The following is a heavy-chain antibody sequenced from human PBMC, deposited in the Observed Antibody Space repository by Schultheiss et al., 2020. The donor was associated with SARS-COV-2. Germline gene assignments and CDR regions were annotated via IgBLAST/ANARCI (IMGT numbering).Heavy chain of an antibody. J-gene: IGHJ4*02. CDR2: ISSSSSYI. V-gene: IGHV3-21*01. CDR1: GFTFSSYS. CDR3: ARDRTSMVRGVRYYFDY. D-gene: IGHD3-10*01. Sequence: GGSLRLSCAASGFTFSSYSMNWVRQAPGKGLEWVSSISSSSSYIYYADSVKGRFTISRDNAKNSLYLQMNSLRAEDTAVYYCARDRTSMVRGVRYYFDYWGQGTLVTVSS.